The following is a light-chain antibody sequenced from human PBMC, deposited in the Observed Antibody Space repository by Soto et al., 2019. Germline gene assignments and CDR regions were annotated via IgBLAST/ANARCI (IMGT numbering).Light chain of an antibody. CDR1: QSVSSN. V-gene: IGKV3-15*01. CDR2: GAS. CDR3: QQRSDRPLT. Sequence: EIVMTQSPATLSVSPGERATLSCRASQSVSSNLAWYQQKPGQAPRLLIYGASTRAAGIPARFSGSGSGTEFTLTISSLQSEDFAVYYCQQRSDRPLTFGQGTRREIK. J-gene: IGKJ5*01.